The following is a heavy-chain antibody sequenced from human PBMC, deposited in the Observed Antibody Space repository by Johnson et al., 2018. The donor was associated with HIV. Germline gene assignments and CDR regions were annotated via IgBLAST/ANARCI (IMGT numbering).Heavy chain of an antibody. D-gene: IGHD3-22*01. CDR2: INWNGGST. CDR3: ARGSRYTYDNDDAYLLHAFDF. CDR1: GFTFDDYG. J-gene: IGHJ3*01. V-gene: IGHV3-20*04. Sequence: VQLVESGGCVVRPGGSLRLSCAASGFTFDDYGMSWVRQAPGKGLEWVSGINWNGGSTGYAASVKGRFTISRASSKNTLYLQMNSLRVEDTAVYYCARGSRYTYDNDDAYLLHAFDFWGQGTMVTVSS.